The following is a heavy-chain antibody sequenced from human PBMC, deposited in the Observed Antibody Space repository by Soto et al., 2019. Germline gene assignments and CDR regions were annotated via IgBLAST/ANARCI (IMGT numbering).Heavy chain of an antibody. D-gene: IGHD3-9*01. CDR2: IYWDDSK. J-gene: IGHJ4*02. CDR1: GFSLSTSGVG. V-gene: IGHV2-5*02. CDR3: AHKGPEDWPLDY. Sequence: QITLKESGPTLVRPTQTLTLTCAFSGFSLSTSGVGVGWIRQPPGKALEWLAVIYWDDSKHYSPSLRSRLTITKGSSKSQVVLTKTNMDPMDTGTYYCAHKGPEDWPLDYWGQGTLVTVSS.